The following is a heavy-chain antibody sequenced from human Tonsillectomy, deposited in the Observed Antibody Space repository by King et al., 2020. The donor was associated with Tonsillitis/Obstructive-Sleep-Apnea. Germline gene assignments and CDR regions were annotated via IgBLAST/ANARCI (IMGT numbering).Heavy chain of an antibody. CDR3: ARDRVVEAGGEAGEI. D-gene: IGHD2-15*01. Sequence: VQLQESGPGLVKPSETLSLTCTVSGGSISSYYWSWLRQPPGKGLEWIGYIYYSGSTNYNPSLKSRVTISVDTSKNQFSLKLSSVTAADTAVYYCARDRVVEAGGEAGEIWGQGTRVT. J-gene: IGHJ3*02. CDR1: GGSISSYY. CDR2: IYYSGST. V-gene: IGHV4-59*01.